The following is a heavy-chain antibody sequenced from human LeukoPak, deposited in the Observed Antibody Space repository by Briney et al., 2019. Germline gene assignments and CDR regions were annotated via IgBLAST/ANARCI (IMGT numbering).Heavy chain of an antibody. CDR3: AREGGPNYNIWSGYYTGWDY. V-gene: IGHV3-30-3*01. CDR2: ISYDGSNK. D-gene: IGHD3-3*01. J-gene: IGHJ4*02. Sequence: GGSLRLSCVVSRFSFSRHAMHWVRQAPGKGLKWVAVISYDGSNKYYADSVKGRFTISRDNAKNTLYLQMNSLIAEDTAVYYCAREGGPNYNIWSGYYTGWDYWGQGTLVTVSS. CDR1: RFSFSRHA.